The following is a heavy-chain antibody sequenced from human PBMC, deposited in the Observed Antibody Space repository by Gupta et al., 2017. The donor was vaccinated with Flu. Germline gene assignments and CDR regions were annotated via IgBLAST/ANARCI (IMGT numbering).Heavy chain of an antibody. D-gene: IGHD2-21*02. J-gene: IGHJ4*02. CDR1: SHY. CDR2: SAYGGDT. CDR3: ASGIKGTTVTDTFDF. Sequence: SHYWGWVRQAPGKGLEAIGTSAYGGDTNYNPSLKSRATIFVDTSRNKFSLRLTSVTAADTAVYYCASGIKGTTVTDTFDFWGQGILVTVSS. V-gene: IGHV4-39*01.